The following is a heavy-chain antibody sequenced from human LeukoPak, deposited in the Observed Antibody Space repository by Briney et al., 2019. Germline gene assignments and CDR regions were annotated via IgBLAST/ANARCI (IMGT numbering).Heavy chain of an antibody. CDR3: ARGGDWLWAYFDY. V-gene: IGHV4-34*01. D-gene: IGHD3-9*01. Sequence: SETLSLTCAVYGGSFSGYYWSWIRRPPGKGLEWIGEINHSGSTNYNPSLKSRVTISVDTSKNQFSLKLSSVTAADTAVYYCARGGDWLWAYFDYWGQGTLVTVSS. J-gene: IGHJ4*02. CDR1: GGSFSGYY. CDR2: INHSGST.